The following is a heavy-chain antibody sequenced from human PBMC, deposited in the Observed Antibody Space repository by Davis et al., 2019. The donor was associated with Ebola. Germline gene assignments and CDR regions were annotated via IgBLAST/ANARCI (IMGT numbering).Heavy chain of an antibody. Sequence: ASVKVSCKASGYTFTSYYMHWVRRAPGQGLEWMGIINPSGGSTSYAQKFQGRVTMTRDTSTSTVYMELSSLRSEDTAVYYCARDEAAGTNNPFGYYYYGMDVWGQGTTVTVSS. CDR1: GYTFTSYY. CDR3: ARDEAAGTNNPFGYYYYGMDV. J-gene: IGHJ6*02. V-gene: IGHV1-46*01. D-gene: IGHD6-13*01. CDR2: INPSGGST.